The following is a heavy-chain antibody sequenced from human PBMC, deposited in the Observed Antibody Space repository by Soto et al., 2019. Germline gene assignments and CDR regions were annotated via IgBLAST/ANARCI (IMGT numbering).Heavy chain of an antibody. CDR1: GGSISSGDYY. V-gene: IGHV4-30-4*01. D-gene: IGHD2-15*01. J-gene: IGHJ4*02. Sequence: PSETLSLTCTVSGGSISSGDYYWSWIRQPPGKGLEWIGYIYYSGSTYYNPSLKSRVTRSVDTSKNQFSLKLSSVSAADTAGYYCAIAESSGYLDDWGQGTLVTVSS. CDR3: AIAESSGYLDD. CDR2: IYYSGST.